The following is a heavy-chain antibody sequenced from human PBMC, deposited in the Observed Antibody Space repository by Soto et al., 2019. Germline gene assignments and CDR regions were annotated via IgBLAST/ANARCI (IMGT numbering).Heavy chain of an antibody. J-gene: IGHJ4*02. D-gene: IGHD3-10*01. V-gene: IGHV4-31*03. CDR1: GGSISSGGYY. CDR2: IYYSGST. Sequence: PPETLSLTCTVSGGSISSGGYYWSWIRQHPGKGLEWIGYIYYSGSTYYNPSLKSRVTISVDTSKNQFSLKLSSVTAADMAVYYCARDRSRGVDYWGQGTLVTVSS. CDR3: ARDRSRGVDY.